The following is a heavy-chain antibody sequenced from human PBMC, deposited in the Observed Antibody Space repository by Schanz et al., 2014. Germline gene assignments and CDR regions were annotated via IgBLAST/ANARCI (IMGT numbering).Heavy chain of an antibody. CDR3: ARGTMPGTFDI. Sequence: QVQLVQSGAEVKKPGSSVKVSCKASRSTFSSYTISWVRQARGQGLEWVGRFIPILDVGNYAQQFQGRVTFAADKSTSTAYMELSSLRYEDTALYYCARGTMPGTFDIWGRGTMVTVSS. D-gene: IGHD2-2*01. V-gene: IGHV1-69*02. CDR2: FIPILDVG. J-gene: IGHJ3*02. CDR1: RSTFSSYT.